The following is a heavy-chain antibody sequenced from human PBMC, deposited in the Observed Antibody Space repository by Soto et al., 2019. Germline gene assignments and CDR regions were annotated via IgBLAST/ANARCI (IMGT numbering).Heavy chain of an antibody. CDR1: GYTLTSYD. D-gene: IGHD6-13*01. CDR2: MNPNSGNT. Sequence: QVQLVQSGAAVKKPGASVKVSCKASGYTLTSYDINWVRQATGQWLEWMGWMNPNSGNTGYAQKFQGRVTMTRNTAISTAYMELSSLRSEDTAVYYCEREGIAAAMLTYWGQGTLVTVSS. CDR3: EREGIAAAMLTY. J-gene: IGHJ4*02. V-gene: IGHV1-8*01.